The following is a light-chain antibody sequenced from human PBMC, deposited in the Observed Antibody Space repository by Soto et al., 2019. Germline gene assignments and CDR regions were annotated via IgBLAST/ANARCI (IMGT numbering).Light chain of an antibody. CDR2: GAS. CDR3: QQCNNWPRT. Sequence: EIVMTQSPATLSVSPGERATLSCRASRSVSSDLAWYQQKPGQAPRLLIYGASSRATGIPARFSGSGSGTEFALTISSLESEDYAVYYCQQCNNWPRTFGQGTKVEIK. V-gene: IGKV3-15*01. CDR1: RSVSSD. J-gene: IGKJ1*01.